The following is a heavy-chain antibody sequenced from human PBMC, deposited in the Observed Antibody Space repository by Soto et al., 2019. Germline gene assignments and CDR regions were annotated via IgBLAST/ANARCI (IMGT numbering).Heavy chain of an antibody. CDR2: IIPILGIA. J-gene: IGHJ4*02. CDR1: GGTFSSYT. Sequence: GASVKVSCKASGGTFSSYTISWVRQAPGQGLEWMGRIIPILGIANYADSVKGRFTISRDNSKNTLYLQMSSLRAEDTAVYYCVKPGSYSYYFDYWGPGTLVTVSS. D-gene: IGHD1-26*01. CDR3: VKPGSYSYYFDY. V-gene: IGHV1-69*02.